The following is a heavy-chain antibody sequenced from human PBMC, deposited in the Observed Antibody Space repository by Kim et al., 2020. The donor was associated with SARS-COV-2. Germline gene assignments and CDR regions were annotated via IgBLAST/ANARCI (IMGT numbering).Heavy chain of an antibody. CDR3: ARSNYYDSSGDYY. D-gene: IGHD3-22*01. V-gene: IGHV4-61*01. Sequence: SETLSLTCTVSGGSVSSGSYYWSWIRQPPGKGLEWIGYIYYSGNINYNPSLKSRVTISVDTSKNQFSLKLSSVTAADTAVYYCARSNYYDSSGDYY. CDR2: IYYSGNI. CDR1: GGSVSSGSYY. J-gene: IGHJ6*01.